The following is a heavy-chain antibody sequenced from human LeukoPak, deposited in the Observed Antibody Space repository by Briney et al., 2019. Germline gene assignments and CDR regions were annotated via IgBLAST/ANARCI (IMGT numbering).Heavy chain of an antibody. CDR2: ISAYNGNT. CDR3: ARLADFWSGYLITTRTNYFDY. V-gene: IGHV1-18*01. Sequence: ASVKVSCKASGYTFTSYGISWVRQAPGQGLEWMGWISAYNGNTNYAQKLQGRVTMTTDTSTSTAYMELRSLRSDDTAVYYCARLADFWSGYLITTRTNYFDYWGQGTLVTVSS. D-gene: IGHD3-3*01. CDR1: GYTFTSYG. J-gene: IGHJ4*02.